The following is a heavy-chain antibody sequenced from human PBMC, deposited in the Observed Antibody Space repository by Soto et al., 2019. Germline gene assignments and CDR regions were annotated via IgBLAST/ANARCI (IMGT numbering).Heavy chain of an antibody. Sequence: QALSLTCSMCGDSLSSNRAAWNWIRQSPSRGLEWLGRTYYRSKWYNDYAVSVKSRITINPDTSKNQFSLQLNSVTPEDTAVYYCAKGGYSAYDAFDYWGQGTLVTVSS. D-gene: IGHD5-12*01. CDR3: AKGGYSAYDAFDY. V-gene: IGHV6-1*01. CDR1: GDSLSSNRAA. J-gene: IGHJ4*02. CDR2: TYYRSKWYN.